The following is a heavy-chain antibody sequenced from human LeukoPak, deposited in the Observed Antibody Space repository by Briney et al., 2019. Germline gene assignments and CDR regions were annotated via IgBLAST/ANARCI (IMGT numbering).Heavy chain of an antibody. D-gene: IGHD3-10*01. CDR2: IYYSGST. CDR1: GGSISRSSYY. J-gene: IGHJ4*02. Sequence: SETLSLTCTVSGGSISRSSYYWGWIRQPPGKGLEWIGSIYYSGSTYYNPSLKSRVTISLDTSKNQFSLKLSSVTAADTAVYYCYSGTYYNVCDYWGQGTLVTVSS. V-gene: IGHV4-39*01. CDR3: YSGTYYNVCDY.